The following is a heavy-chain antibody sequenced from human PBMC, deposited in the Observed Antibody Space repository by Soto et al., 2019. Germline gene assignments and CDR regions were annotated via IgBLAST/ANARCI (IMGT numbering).Heavy chain of an antibody. D-gene: IGHD6-19*01. J-gene: IGHJ4*02. CDR3: AKGGRQWLVTSDFNY. CDR1: GFTFSDYA. CDR2: VSHDGRNT. Sequence: VQLVESGGGVVQPGRSLRLSCAASGFTFSDYAMHWVRQAPGKGLEWVAVVSHDGRNTHYAYAVKGRFTISRDSSKNTVSLEMTSLRAEDPAVYYCAKGGRQWLVTSDFNYWGQGALVTVSS. V-gene: IGHV3-30*18.